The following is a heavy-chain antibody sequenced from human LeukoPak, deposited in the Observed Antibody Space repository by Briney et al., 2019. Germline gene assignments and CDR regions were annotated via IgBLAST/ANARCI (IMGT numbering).Heavy chain of an antibody. CDR2: ISWNSGSI. CDR1: GFTFDDYA. J-gene: IGHJ4*02. V-gene: IGHV3-9*01. Sequence: GRSLRLSCAASGFTFDDYAMHWVRQAPGKGLEWVSGISWNSGSIGNADSVKGRFTISRDNAKNSLYLQMNSLRAEDTALYYCAKAPLPYYYGSGSYYPNYFDYWGQGTLVTVSS. CDR3: AKAPLPYYYGSGSYYPNYFDY. D-gene: IGHD3-10*01.